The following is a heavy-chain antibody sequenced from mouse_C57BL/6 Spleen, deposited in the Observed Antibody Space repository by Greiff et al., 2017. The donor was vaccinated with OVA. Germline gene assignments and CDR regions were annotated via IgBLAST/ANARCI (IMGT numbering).Heavy chain of an antibody. V-gene: IGHV14-4*01. CDR1: GFNIKDDY. CDR2: IDPENGDT. Sequence: VQLKESGAELVRPGASVKFSCTASGFNIKDDYMHWVKQRPEQGLEWIGWIDPENGDTEYASKFQGKATITADTSSNTAYLQLSSLTSEDTAVYYCTRTGGYYAMDYWGQGTSVTVSS. J-gene: IGHJ4*01. D-gene: IGHD4-1*01. CDR3: TRTGGYYAMDY.